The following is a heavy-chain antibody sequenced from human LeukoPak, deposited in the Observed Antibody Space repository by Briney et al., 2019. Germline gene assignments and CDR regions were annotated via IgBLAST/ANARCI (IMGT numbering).Heavy chain of an antibody. CDR3: ARGGSYFVH. CDR2: ISTSGSTI. J-gene: IGHJ4*02. D-gene: IGHD3-16*01. Sequence: GGSLRLSCAASGFTFRTYEMTWVRQAPGKGLEWVSHISTSGSTINYADSVKGRFTISRDNAKNSLYLQMNSLRAEDTAVYCCARGGSYFVHWGQGTLVTVSS. V-gene: IGHV3-48*03. CDR1: GFTFRTYE.